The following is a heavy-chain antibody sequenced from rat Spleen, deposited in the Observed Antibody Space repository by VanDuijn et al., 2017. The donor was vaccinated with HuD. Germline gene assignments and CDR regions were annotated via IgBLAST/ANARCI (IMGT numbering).Heavy chain of an antibody. CDR2: ISPSGGST. V-gene: IGHV5-19*01. CDR1: GFTFNNYG. CDR3: ARRMALYFDY. Sequence: EVQLVESGGGLVQPGRSLKVSCAASGFTFNNYGMHWIRQAPTEGLAWVASISPSGGSTFYRDSVKGRFTITMDMPKNTVYLQVDSLRSEDSATYYCARRMALYFDYWGQGVMVTVSS. J-gene: IGHJ2*01.